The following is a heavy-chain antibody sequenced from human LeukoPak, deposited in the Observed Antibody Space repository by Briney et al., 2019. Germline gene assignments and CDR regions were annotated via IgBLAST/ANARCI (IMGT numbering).Heavy chain of an antibody. V-gene: IGHV4-34*01. J-gene: IGHJ4*02. CDR2: INHSGST. D-gene: IGHD6-6*01. CDR1: GGSFSGYH. Sequence: SETLSLTCAVYGGSFSGYHWTWIRQPPGKGLEWIGEINHSGSTNYNPSLKSRVTISVDTSKDQFSLKLSSVTAADTAVYYCAREGRDADPRVSDYWGQGTLVTVSS. CDR3: AREGRDADPRVSDY.